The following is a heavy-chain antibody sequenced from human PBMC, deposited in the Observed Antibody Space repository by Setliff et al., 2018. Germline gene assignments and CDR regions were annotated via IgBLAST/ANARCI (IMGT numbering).Heavy chain of an antibody. CDR1: GGSFDTYY. CDR3: RQAVVGRDVFDI. J-gene: IGHJ3*02. CDR2: INHSGSG. V-gene: IGHV4-34*01. D-gene: IGHD1-1*01. Sequence: SETLSLTCNVYGGSFDTYYWSWIRQPPGKGLEWFGEINHSGSGDYDPSFKGRVTISVDTSKKQFSLTLTSVTAADTALYYCRQAVVGRDVFDIWGQGTVVTVSS.